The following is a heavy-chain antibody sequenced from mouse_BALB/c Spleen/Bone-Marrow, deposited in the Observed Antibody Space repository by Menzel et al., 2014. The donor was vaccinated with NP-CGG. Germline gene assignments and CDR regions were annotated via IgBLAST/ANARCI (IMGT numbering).Heavy chain of an antibody. CDR3: ARYGGYFPWFAY. V-gene: IGHV1-69*02. CDR2: IDPSDSYT. J-gene: IGHJ3*01. D-gene: IGHD2-3*01. Sequence: VQLQQSGAELVKPGASVKLSCKASGYTFTSYWMHWVKQRPGQGLEWIGEIDPSDSYTNYNQKFKGKATLTVDKSSSTAYMQLSSLTSEDSAVYYCARYGGYFPWFAYWGQGTLVTVSA. CDR1: GYTFTSYW.